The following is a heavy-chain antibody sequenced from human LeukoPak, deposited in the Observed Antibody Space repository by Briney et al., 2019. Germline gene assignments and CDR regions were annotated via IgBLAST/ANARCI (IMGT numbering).Heavy chain of an antibody. D-gene: IGHD2-15*01. Sequence: ASVKVSCKASGYTFTSYDISWVRQAPGQGLEWMGWIIAYNGNTDYAQKLQDRVTLTTDTSTSTAFMELRSLRSDDTAVYYCARVRYCSGGSCYTRFDPWGQGTLVTVSS. CDR3: ARVRYCSGGSCYTRFDP. J-gene: IGHJ5*02. V-gene: IGHV1-18*01. CDR2: IIAYNGNT. CDR1: GYTFTSYD.